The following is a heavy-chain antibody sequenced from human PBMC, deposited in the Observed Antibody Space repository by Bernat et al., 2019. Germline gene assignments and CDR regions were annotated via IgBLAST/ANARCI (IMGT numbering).Heavy chain of an antibody. CDR3: ARLNSYGCFDY. J-gene: IGHJ4*02. CDR2: IGTTGGNT. D-gene: IGHD5-18*01. CDR1: GFSFSTFG. V-gene: IGHV3-23*01. Sequence: EVQLLESGGGLVQPGGSLRLSCAASGFSFSTFGMSWVRQAPGRGLEWVSDIGTTGGNTYYADSVRGRFTISRDNSKNMVFLHMDSLGGEDTAVYYCARLNSYGCFDYWGQGTLVTVSS.